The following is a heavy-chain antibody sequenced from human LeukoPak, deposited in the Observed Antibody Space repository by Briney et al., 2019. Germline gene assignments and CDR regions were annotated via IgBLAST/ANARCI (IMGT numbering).Heavy chain of an antibody. V-gene: IGHV4-31*03. CDR1: GGSISSGGYY. D-gene: IGHD2-2*01. J-gene: IGHJ5*02. CDR3: ARANCSSTTHRGENWFDP. Sequence: TLSLTCTVSGGSISSGGYYWSWIRQHPGKGLEWIGYIHYSGSTYYNPSLKRRVTISVDTSKNQFSLKLSSVTAADTAVYYCARANCSSTTHRGENWFDPWGQGTLVTVSS. CDR2: IHYSGST.